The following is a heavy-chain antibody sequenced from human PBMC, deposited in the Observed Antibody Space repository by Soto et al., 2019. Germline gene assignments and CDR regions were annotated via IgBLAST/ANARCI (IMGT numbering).Heavy chain of an antibody. Sequence: QSGGSLRLSCAASGFIFKMYWMHWVRQSPGKGLVWISRIYNDGTYSDYADSVRGRFTISRDNVNDTLYLQMNNLRAEDSGLYYCTRGPRPISTGTGAYWGQGTQVTVPS. V-gene: IGHV3-74*01. CDR3: TRGPRPISTGTGAY. CDR2: IYNDGTYS. J-gene: IGHJ4*02. CDR1: GFIFKMYW. D-gene: IGHD3-10*01.